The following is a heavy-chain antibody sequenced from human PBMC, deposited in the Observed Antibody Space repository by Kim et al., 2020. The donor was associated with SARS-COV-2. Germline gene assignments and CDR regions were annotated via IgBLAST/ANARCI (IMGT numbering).Heavy chain of an antibody. Sequence: GGSLRLSCTTSGFTFTGHAMSWVRQAPGKGLEWVSSIAGSDGTKYYVDSVKGRFSISRDDSKNTLYLQMSALRADDTAAYYCLKGGWGWIWDYWGQGTLV. CDR3: LKGGWGWIWDY. CDR1: GFTFTGHA. J-gene: IGHJ4*02. V-gene: IGHV3-23*01. D-gene: IGHD2-21*01. CDR2: IAGSDGTK.